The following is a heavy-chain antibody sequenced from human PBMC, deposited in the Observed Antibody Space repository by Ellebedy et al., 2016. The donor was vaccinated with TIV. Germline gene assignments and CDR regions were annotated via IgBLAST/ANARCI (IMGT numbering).Heavy chain of an antibody. J-gene: IGHJ5*02. CDR2: MNPSSGIT. Sequence: AASVQVSCKASAYTLTNYDINCVRHATGQGLEWVGWMNPSSGITGYAQKFQGRVTMTRNTSISTAYMELSNLRSEDTAVYYCASGSKPFDPWGQGTLVTVSS. CDR1: AYTLTNYD. CDR3: ASGSKPFDP. V-gene: IGHV1-8*01.